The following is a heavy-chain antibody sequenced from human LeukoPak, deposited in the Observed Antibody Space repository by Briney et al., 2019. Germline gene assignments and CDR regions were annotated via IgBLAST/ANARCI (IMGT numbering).Heavy chain of an antibody. CDR3: ARVAYCGGDCPYNWFDP. CDR1: GGPISSSNYY. CDR2: IYYSGST. D-gene: IGHD2-21*02. Sequence: PSETLSLTCTVSGGPISSSNYYWGWIRQPPGKGLEWIGSIYYSGSTYYNPSLKSRVTISVDTSKNQFSLKLSSVTAADTAVYYCARVAYCGGDCPYNWFDPWGQGTLVTVSS. J-gene: IGHJ5*02. V-gene: IGHV4-39*07.